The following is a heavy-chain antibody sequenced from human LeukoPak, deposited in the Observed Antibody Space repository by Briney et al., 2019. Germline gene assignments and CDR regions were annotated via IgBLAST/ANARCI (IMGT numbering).Heavy chain of an antibody. CDR2: IYSGGST. J-gene: IGHJ6*03. V-gene: IGHV3-53*05. Sequence: QPGGSLRLSCAASGFTVSSNYMSWVRQAPGKGLEWVSVIYSGGSTYYADSVKGRFTISRDNSKNTLYLQMNSLRAEDTAVYYCAKNYGDYPSYYYYYYMDVWGKGTTVTVSS. CDR1: GFTVSSNY. CDR3: AKNYGDYPSYYYYYYMDV. D-gene: IGHD4-17*01.